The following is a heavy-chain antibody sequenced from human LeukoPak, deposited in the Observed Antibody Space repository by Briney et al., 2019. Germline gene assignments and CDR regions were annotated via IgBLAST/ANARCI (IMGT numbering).Heavy chain of an antibody. J-gene: IGHJ6*02. CDR2: IKQDGSDK. Sequence: PGGSLRLSCAASGFTFSSFWMSWVRQAPGKGLEWVANIKQDGSDKYYADSVKGRFTISRDNSKNTLYLQMNSLRAEDTAVYYCARGPPGYYGMDVWGQGTTVTVSS. CDR3: ARGPPGYYGMDV. CDR1: GFTFSSFW. V-gene: IGHV3-7*01.